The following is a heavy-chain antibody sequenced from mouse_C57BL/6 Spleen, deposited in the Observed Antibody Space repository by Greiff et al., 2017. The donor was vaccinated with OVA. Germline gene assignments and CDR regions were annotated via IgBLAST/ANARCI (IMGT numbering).Heavy chain of an antibody. Sequence: VQLHQSGAELAKPGASVKLSCKASGYTFTSYWMHWVKQRPGQGLEWIGYINPSSGYTKYNQKFKDKATLTADKSSSTAYMQLCSLTYEDSAVYYCARGNITTVGAKNYYAMDYWGQGTSVTVSS. D-gene: IGHD1-1*01. CDR2: INPSSGYT. CDR1: GYTFTSYW. J-gene: IGHJ4*01. CDR3: ARGNITTVGAKNYYAMDY. V-gene: IGHV1-7*01.